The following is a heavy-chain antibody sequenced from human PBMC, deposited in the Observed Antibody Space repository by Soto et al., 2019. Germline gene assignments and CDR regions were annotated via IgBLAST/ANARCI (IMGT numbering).Heavy chain of an antibody. CDR2: ISGSGDDT. CDR3: AGPGYSSQDY. V-gene: IGHV3-23*01. D-gene: IGHD5-18*01. J-gene: IGHJ4*02. CDR1: GFTFSSFA. Sequence: GGSLRLSCAASGFTFSSFASSWVRQAPGKGLEWVSAISGSGDDTDYADSVKGRFTISRDNSKNTLYLQMNSLRAGDTAVYYCAGPGYSSQDYWGQGALVTVSS.